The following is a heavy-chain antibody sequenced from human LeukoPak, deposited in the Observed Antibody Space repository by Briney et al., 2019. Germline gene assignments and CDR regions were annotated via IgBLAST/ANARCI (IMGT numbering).Heavy chain of an antibody. J-gene: IGHJ4*02. Sequence: GGSLRLSCVASGFTVSSNYMSWVRQAPGKGLEWVSILYSGGSTYHADSVEGRFTVSRDNSKNTLYLQMNSLRAEDTAVYYCAKDKEGVIGYWGQGTLVTVSS. CDR3: AKDKEGVIGY. D-gene: IGHD3-16*02. CDR1: GFTVSSNY. CDR2: LYSGGST. V-gene: IGHV3-66*01.